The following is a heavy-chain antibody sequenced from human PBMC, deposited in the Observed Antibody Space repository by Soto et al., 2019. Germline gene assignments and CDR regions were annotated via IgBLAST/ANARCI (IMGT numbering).Heavy chain of an antibody. CDR1: GGSFSGYY. Sequence: SEPLSLTCAVYGGSFSGYYWSWIRQPPGKGLEWIGEINPSGSANYNPSLKSRVTISVDTSKNQFSLKVSSVTAADTAVYYCARSREQWLVDAFDIWGQGTMVTVSS. V-gene: IGHV4-34*01. CDR2: INPSGSA. D-gene: IGHD6-19*01. J-gene: IGHJ3*02. CDR3: ARSREQWLVDAFDI.